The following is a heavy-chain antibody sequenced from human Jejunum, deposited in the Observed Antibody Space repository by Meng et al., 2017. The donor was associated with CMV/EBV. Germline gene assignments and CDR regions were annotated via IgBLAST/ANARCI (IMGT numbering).Heavy chain of an antibody. Sequence: YMSWVRQAPWRGLRLVSVLYSGGTTYYADSVKGRFTISRDNSKNTLYLQMNSLRAEDTAVYYCAREGTGYCSSSSCPEGLGVFDIWGQGTMVTVSS. CDR2: LYSGGTT. J-gene: IGHJ3*02. V-gene: IGHV3-53*01. CDR3: AREGTGYCSSSSCPEGLGVFDI. D-gene: IGHD2-15*01. CDR1: Y.